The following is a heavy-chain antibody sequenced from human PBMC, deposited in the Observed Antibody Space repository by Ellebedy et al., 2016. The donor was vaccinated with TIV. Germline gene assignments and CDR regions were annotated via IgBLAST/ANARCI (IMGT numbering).Heavy chain of an antibody. CDR1: GFTFNNYA. D-gene: IGHD3-22*01. Sequence: PGGSLRLSCAASGFTFNNYAMSWVRQAPGKGLEWVSTISHTGSRTYYADSVEGRFTISRDNSKKTLYLQMNRLRAEDTAIYYCAKGRGGGSDSSAPRYYFDYWGLGTLVTVSS. J-gene: IGHJ4*02. CDR2: ISHTGSRT. V-gene: IGHV3-23*01. CDR3: AKGRGGGSDSSAPRYYFDY.